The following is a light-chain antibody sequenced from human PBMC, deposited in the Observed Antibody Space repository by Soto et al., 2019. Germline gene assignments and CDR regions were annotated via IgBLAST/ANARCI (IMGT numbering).Light chain of an antibody. J-gene: IGKJ5*01. CDR3: QQSYKTPPIT. CDR2: AAS. Sequence: DIQMTQSPSSLSASVGDRVTITCRASQGIRNDLGWYQQKPGKAPKRLIYAASSLQSGVPSRFSGSRSATKFTLTISSLQPEDFATYYCQQSYKTPPITFGQGTRLEIK. CDR1: QGIRND. V-gene: IGKV1-17*01.